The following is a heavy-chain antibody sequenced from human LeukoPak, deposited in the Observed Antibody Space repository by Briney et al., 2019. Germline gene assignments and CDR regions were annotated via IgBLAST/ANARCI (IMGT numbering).Heavy chain of an antibody. CDR3: AREDGERWFDP. D-gene: IGHD4-17*01. Sequence: SETLSLTCTVSGGSISSYYWSWIRQPPGKGLEWIGYIYYSGSTNYNPSLKSRVTISVDTSKNQFPLKLSSVTAADTAVYYCAREDGERWFDPWGQGTLVTVSS. CDR1: GGSISSYY. CDR2: IYYSGST. V-gene: IGHV4-59*01. J-gene: IGHJ5*02.